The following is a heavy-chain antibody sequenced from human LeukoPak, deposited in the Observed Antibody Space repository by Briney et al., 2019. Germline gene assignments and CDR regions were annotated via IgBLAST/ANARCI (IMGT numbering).Heavy chain of an antibody. D-gene: IGHD2-15*01. CDR1: GFTFSSCA. CDR2: INNSGGTT. CDR3: AKDRWGIGGSSGGDY. Sequence: GGSLRLSCAASGFTFSSCAMSWVRQAPGKGLEWVSTINNSGGTTYCADSVKGRFTISRDNSKNTLYLQMNSLRAEDTAVYFCAKDRWGIGGSSGGDYWGQGTLVTVSS. J-gene: IGHJ4*02. V-gene: IGHV3-23*01.